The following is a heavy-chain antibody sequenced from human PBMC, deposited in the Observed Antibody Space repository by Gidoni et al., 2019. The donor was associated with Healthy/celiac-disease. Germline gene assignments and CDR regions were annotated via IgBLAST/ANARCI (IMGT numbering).Heavy chain of an antibody. D-gene: IGHD3-10*01. CDR2: IYWDDDK. Sequence: QITLKESGPTLVKPTQTITLTCNFSGFSLSTSGVGVGWIRQPPGKALEWLALIYWDDDKRYSPSLKRRLTITKDTSKNQVVLTMTNMDPVDTATYYCAHRSMVRGVMIFDYWGQGTLVTVSS. CDR1: GFSLSTSGVG. J-gene: IGHJ4*02. CDR3: AHRSMVRGVMIFDY. V-gene: IGHV2-5*02.